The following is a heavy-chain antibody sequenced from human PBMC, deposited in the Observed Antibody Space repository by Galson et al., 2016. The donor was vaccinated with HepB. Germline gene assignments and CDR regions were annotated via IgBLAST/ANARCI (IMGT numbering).Heavy chain of an antibody. J-gene: IGHJ5*02. CDR1: GFTFSGYW. V-gene: IGHV3-7*03. CDR2: IKQDGSEK. CDR3: TDGGGIAATARGLNH. Sequence: SLRLSCAASGFTFSGYWMTWVRQAPGKGLEWVANIKQDGSEKYYVDSVNGRFTISRDNAKNSVYLQMNSLKIEDTAVYYCTDGGGIAATARGLNHWGQGTLVTVSS. D-gene: IGHD6-13*01.